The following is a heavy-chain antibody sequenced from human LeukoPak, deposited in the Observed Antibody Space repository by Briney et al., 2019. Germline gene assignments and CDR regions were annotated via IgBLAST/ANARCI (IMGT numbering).Heavy chain of an antibody. V-gene: IGHV1-18*01. J-gene: IGHJ5*02. CDR3: ARDWDAMNNCFDP. Sequence: ASVKVSCKASGYTFTNYGISWVRQAPGQGLEWMGWISTNSDIRTYAQTLQGRFTMTTDTTTATAYMELNNLTFDDTAVYYCARDWDAMNNCFDPWGQGTPVTVSS. D-gene: IGHD1-26*01. CDR2: ISTNSDIR. CDR1: GYTFTNYG.